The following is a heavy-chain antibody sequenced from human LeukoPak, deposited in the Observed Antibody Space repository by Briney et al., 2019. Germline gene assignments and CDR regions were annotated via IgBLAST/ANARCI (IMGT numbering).Heavy chain of an antibody. J-gene: IGHJ4*02. CDR1: GYTFTSYG. V-gene: IGHV1-18*01. Sequence: ASVKVSCKASGYTFTSYGISWVRQAPGQGLEWLGWISTYNNNTHYAQKFQVRVTMTTDTSTSTAYMELRSLRSDDTAVYHCARVSGSYRGAIDYWGQGTLVTVSP. CDR3: ARVSGSYRGAIDY. D-gene: IGHD1-26*01. CDR2: ISTYNNNT.